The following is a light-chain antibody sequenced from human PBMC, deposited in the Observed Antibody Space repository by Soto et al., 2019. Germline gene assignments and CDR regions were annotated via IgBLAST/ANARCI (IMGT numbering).Light chain of an antibody. Sequence: DKQLTQSPSTLSASIGDRVTITCRASQGISHYLGWYQQKPGRAPKLLIYAASTLQSGVPSRFSGSGSGTEFTLTIGSLQPEDFATYYCQHLNDYLAITFGQGTRLEIK. CDR2: AAS. CDR1: QGISHY. J-gene: IGKJ5*01. V-gene: IGKV1-9*01. CDR3: QHLNDYLAIT.